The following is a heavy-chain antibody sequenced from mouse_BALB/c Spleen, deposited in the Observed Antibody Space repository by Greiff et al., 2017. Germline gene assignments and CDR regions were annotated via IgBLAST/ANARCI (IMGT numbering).Heavy chain of an antibody. V-gene: IGHV1-14*01. J-gene: IGHJ4*01. D-gene: IGHD3-1*01. CDR1: GYTFTSYV. CDR2: INPYNDGT. CDR3: ARGELGPLYYAMDY. Sequence: VQLQQSGPELVKPGASVKMSCKASGYTFTSYVMHWVKQKPGQGLEWIGYINPYNDGTKYNEKFKGKATLTSDKSSSTAYMELSSLTSEDSAVYYCARGELGPLYYAMDYWGQGTSVTVSS.